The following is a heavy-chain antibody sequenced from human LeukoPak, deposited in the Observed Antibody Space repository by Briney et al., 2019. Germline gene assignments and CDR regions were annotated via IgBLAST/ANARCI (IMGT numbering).Heavy chain of an antibody. CDR2: INHSGST. D-gene: IGHD4-11*01. CDR1: GGSFSGYY. CDR3: AALTRQQYYFDY. J-gene: IGHJ4*02. Sequence: PSETLSLTCAVYGGSFSGYYWSWIRQPPGKGLEWIGEINHSGSTNYNPSLKSRVTISVDPSKNQFSLKLSSVTAADTAVYYCAALTRQQYYFDYWGQGTLVTVSS. V-gene: IGHV4-34*01.